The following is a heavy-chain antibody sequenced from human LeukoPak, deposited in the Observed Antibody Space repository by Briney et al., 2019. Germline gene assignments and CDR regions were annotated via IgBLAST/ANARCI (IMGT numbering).Heavy chain of an antibody. D-gene: IGHD3-22*01. CDR2: INWNGGST. V-gene: IGHV3-20*04. CDR1: GFTFDDYG. J-gene: IGHJ3*02. Sequence: PGGSLRLSCAASGFTFDDYGMSWVRQAPGKGLEWVSGINWNGGSTGYADSVKGRFTISRDNAKNSLCLQMNSLRAEDTALYYCARGGYYYDSSGYYVAFDIWGQGTMVTVSS. CDR3: ARGGYYYDSSGYYVAFDI.